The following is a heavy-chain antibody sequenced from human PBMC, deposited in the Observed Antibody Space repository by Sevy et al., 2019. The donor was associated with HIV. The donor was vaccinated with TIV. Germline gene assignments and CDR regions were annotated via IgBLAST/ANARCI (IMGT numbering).Heavy chain of an antibody. CDR2: IHDSGNS. Sequence: SETLSLTCSVSAGSISAYYWSWIRQPPGKGLEWIAYIHDSGNSNYNPSLKSRLTISMDTSKNQFSLKVTSVTEADTALYYCARAPPVRSGDDSLNWFDPWGQGILVTVSS. CDR3: ARAPPVRSGDDSLNWFDP. J-gene: IGHJ5*02. CDR1: AGSISAYY. D-gene: IGHD5-12*01. V-gene: IGHV4-59*01.